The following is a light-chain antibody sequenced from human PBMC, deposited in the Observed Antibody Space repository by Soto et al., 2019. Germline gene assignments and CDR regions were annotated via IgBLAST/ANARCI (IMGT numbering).Light chain of an antibody. Sequence: DVVMTQSPLSLPVTLGQPASISCRSNQSLVHSDGIAYFSWFQQRPGRSPRRLIYKVSNRFSGVPARFIGSGSGTDFALKISRVEAEYVGVYYCMQGTHWPITVGQGPRLDI. V-gene: IGKV2-30*02. CDR1: QSLVHSDGIAY. CDR3: MQGTHWPIT. J-gene: IGKJ5*01. CDR2: KVS.